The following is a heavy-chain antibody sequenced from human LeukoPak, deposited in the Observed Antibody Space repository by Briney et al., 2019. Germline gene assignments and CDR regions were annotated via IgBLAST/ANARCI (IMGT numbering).Heavy chain of an antibody. CDR1: GFIFSNAW. CDR3: TTVAPSYYYDSSSYYLRGGTFDI. Sequence: PGGSLRLSCAASGFIFSNAWMNWVRQAPGKGLEWVGRIKSKTDGGTTDYAAPVKGRFTISRDDSKNTLYLQMNSLKTEDTAVYYCTTVAPSYYYDSSSYYLRGGTFDIWGQGTMVTVSS. CDR2: IKSKTDGGTT. J-gene: IGHJ3*02. V-gene: IGHV3-15*01. D-gene: IGHD3-22*01.